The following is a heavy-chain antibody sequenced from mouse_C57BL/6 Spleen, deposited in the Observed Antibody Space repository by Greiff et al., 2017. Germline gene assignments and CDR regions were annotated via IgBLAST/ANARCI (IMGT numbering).Heavy chain of an antibody. V-gene: IGHV5-9*01. CDR1: GFTFSSYT. CDR3: ARPDYYGSSYVFAY. D-gene: IGHD1-1*01. J-gene: IGHJ3*01. CDR2: ISGGGGNT. Sequence: DVQLVESGGGLVKPGGSLKLSCAASGFTFSSYTMSWVRQTPEKRLEWVATISGGGGNTYYPDSVKGRFTISRDNAKNTLYLQMSSLRSEDTALYYCARPDYYGSSYVFAYWGQGTLVTVSA.